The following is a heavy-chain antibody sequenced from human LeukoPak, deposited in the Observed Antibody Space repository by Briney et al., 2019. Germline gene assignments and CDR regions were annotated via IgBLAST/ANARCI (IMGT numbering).Heavy chain of an antibody. CDR3: ARGPPDCSSTSCYAFDAFDI. J-gene: IGHJ3*02. V-gene: IGHV4-34*01. D-gene: IGHD2-2*01. CDR1: GGSFSGYY. Sequence: SETLSLTCAVYGGSFSGYYWSWIRQPPGKGLEWIGEINHSGSTNYNPSLKSQVSISIDTSKNQFSLRLTSVTAADTAVYYCARGPPDCSSTSCYAFDAFDIWGQGTMVTVSS. CDR2: INHSGST.